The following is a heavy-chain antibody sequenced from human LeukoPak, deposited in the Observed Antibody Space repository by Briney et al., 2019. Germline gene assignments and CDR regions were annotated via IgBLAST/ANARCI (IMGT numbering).Heavy chain of an antibody. V-gene: IGHV3-30*04. Sequence: GGSLRLSCAASGFTFRSYTMHWVRQAPGKRLEWVAVILYDGRTTNYAESVRGRFTISRDTSENTLYLQMNSLRVEDTAVYYCARDRHIAAAGYYFDYWGQGTLVTVSS. CDR1: GFTFRSYT. J-gene: IGHJ4*02. D-gene: IGHD6-25*01. CDR3: ARDRHIAAAGYYFDY. CDR2: ILYDGRTT.